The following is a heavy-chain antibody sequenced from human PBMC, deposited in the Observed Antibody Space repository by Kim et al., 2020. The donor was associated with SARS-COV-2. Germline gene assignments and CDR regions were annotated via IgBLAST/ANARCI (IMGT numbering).Heavy chain of an antibody. CDR2: INHSGST. V-gene: IGHV4-34*01. D-gene: IGHD6-13*01. J-gene: IGHJ4*02. CDR3: ARASGSWPDY. Sequence: SETLSLTCAVYGGSFSGYYWSWIRQPPGKGLEWIGEINHSGSTNYNPSLKSRVTISVDTSKNQFSLKLSSVTAADTAVYYCARASGSWPDYCGQGTLVTV. CDR1: GGSFSGYY.